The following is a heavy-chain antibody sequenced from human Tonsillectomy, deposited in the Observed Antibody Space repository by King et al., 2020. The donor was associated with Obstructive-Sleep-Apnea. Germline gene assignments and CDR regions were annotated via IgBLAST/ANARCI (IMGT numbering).Heavy chain of an antibody. CDR3: TTVPNYYDNSGLDC. V-gene: IGHV3-15*01. Sequence: VQLVESGGGLVKPGGSLRLSCAASGFTFTHAWMSWVRQAPGKGLEWVGHIKSKAHGGTTDYAASVKGRFTISREDSKSTVYLQMNGLKTADTAVYYCTTVPNYYDNSGLDCWGQGTLVTVSS. CDR2: IKSKAHGGTT. D-gene: IGHD3-22*01. J-gene: IGHJ4*02. CDR1: GFTFTHAW.